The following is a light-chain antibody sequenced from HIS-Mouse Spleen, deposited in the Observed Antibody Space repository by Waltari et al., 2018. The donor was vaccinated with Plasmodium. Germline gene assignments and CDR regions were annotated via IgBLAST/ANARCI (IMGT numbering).Light chain of an antibody. CDR2: EDS. V-gene: IGLV3-10*01. J-gene: IGLJ3*02. CDR1: ALLKKY. Sequence: SYELTQPPSVSVSPGQTARITCSGDALLKKYAYWYPQKSGQAPVLVIHEDSKRPSGIPERFSGSSSGTMATLTISGAQVEDEADYYCYSTDSSGNHRVFGGGTKLTVL. CDR3: YSTDSSGNHRV.